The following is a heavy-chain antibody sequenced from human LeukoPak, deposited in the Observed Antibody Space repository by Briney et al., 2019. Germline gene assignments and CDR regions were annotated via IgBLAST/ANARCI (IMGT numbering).Heavy chain of an antibody. D-gene: IGHD2-2*01. CDR1: GASVSSNSAA. CDR2: TYYRSKWYN. Sequence: SQTLSLTCAISGASVSSNSAARNWIRQSPSRGLEWLGRTYYRSKWYNDYAVSVKSRITINPDTSKNQFSLQLNSVTPEDTAVYYCARGPPYCSSTRCRDWGQGTLVTVSS. CDR3: ARGPPYCSSTRCRD. J-gene: IGHJ4*02. V-gene: IGHV6-1*01.